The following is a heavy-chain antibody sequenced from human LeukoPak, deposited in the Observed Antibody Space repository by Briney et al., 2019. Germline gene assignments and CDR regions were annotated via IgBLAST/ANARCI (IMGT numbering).Heavy chain of an antibody. CDR1: GYTFTCYY. J-gene: IGHJ6*02. CDR2: INPKSGGT. D-gene: IGHD2-15*01. CDR3: ARGPSCSGGSCYSFLYYYYGMDV. V-gene: IGHV1-2*02. Sequence: ASVKVSCKASGYTFTCYYMHGVRQAPGQGLEWVGLINPKSGGTNYAQKFQGRVTMTRDTSISTAYMELSRLRSDDTAVYYCARGPSCSGGSCYSFLYYYYGMDVWGQGTTVTVSS.